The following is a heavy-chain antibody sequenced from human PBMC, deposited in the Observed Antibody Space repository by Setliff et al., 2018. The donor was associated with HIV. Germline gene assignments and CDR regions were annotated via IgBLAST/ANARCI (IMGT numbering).Heavy chain of an antibody. CDR2: IHPSGGST. D-gene: IGHD2-15*01. CDR3: ARVRYCSGGSCYGGEYWFDP. CDR1: GYTFTSYY. J-gene: IGHJ5*02. V-gene: IGHV1-46*01. Sequence: ASVKVSCKASGYTFTSYYIHWVRQAPGQGLEWMGVIHPSGGSTSYARSFQDRVTMTRDTSTSTVYMELSSLRPEDTAVYYCARVRYCSGGSCYGGEYWFDPWGQGTLVTVSS.